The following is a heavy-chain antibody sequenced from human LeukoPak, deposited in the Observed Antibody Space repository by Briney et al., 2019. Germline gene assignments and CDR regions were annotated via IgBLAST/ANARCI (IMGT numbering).Heavy chain of an antibody. CDR3: ARGLSAIVH. D-gene: IGHD2-21*02. CDR1: GGSFSGYY. V-gene: IGHV4-34*01. J-gene: IGHJ4*02. CDR2: INHSGST. Sequence: SETLSLTCAVYGGSFSGYYWSWIRQPPGKGLEWIGEINHSGSTNYNPSLKSRVTISVDTSKNQFSLKLSSVTAADTSVYYCARGLSAIVHWGQGTLVTVSS.